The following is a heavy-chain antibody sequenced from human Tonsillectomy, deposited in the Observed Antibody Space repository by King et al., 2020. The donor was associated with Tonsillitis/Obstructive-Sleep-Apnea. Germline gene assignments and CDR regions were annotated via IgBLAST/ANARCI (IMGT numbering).Heavy chain of an antibody. V-gene: IGHV7-4-1*02. CDR3: ARDSDSYYARSHYYWPD. Sequence: QLVQSGSELKKPGASVKVSCKASGYTFTNYAMNWLRQAPGQGLEWMGWIDTNTGNPTYAQGFTGRFVFSLDTSVSPAYLQISSLKAEDTAVYYCARDSDSYYARSHYYWPDWGQGTLDTVSS. D-gene: IGHD3-22*01. CDR1: GYTFTNYA. CDR2: IDTNTGNP. J-gene: IGHJ4*02.